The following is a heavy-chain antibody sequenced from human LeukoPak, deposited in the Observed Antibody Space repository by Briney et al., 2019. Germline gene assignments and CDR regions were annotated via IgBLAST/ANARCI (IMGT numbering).Heavy chain of an antibody. CDR2: IYYSGST. V-gene: IGHV4-59*01. D-gene: IGHD2-2*01. Sequence: PSVTLSLTCTVSGGSIGSYYWSWIRQPPGKGLEWIGYIYYSGSTNYNPSLKSRVTISVDTSKNQFSLKLSSVTAADTAVYYCARDDTYCSSTSCYSSLDYWGQGTLVTVSS. CDR1: GGSIGSYY. J-gene: IGHJ4*02. CDR3: ARDDTYCSSTSCYSSLDY.